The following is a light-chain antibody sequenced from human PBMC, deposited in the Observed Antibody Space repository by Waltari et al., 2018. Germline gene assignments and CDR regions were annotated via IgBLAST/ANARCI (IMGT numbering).Light chain of an antibody. CDR3: CSYTTSSVSSYV. V-gene: IGLV2-14*01. Sequence: QSALTQPASVSGSPGQSIAIPCTGTSSDVGVYNSFPLSQQPPGKAPKILIYEVSNRPSGLSNRFSGSKSGITASLIISGLQAEDEADYYCCSYTTSSVSSYVFGTGTKVTVL. CDR1: SSDVGVYNS. J-gene: IGLJ1*01. CDR2: EVS.